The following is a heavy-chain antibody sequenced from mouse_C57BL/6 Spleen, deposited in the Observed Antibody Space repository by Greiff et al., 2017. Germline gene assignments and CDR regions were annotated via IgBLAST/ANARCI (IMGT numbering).Heavy chain of an antibody. CDR1: GFNIKDDY. V-gene: IGHV14-4*01. J-gene: IGHJ1*03. CDR3: TGGSYWYFDV. CDR2: IDPENGDT. Sequence: VQLQQSGAELVRPGASVKLSCKASGFNIKDDYMHWVKQRPEQGLEWIGWIDPENGDTEYATKFQGKATITADTSSNTDYLQLSSLTSEDTAVYYCTGGSYWYFDVWGTGTTVTVSS.